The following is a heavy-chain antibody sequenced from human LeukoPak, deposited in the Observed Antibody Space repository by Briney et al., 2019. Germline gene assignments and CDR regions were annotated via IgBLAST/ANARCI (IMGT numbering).Heavy chain of an antibody. CDR3: ARDLWAGGV. Sequence: ASVKVSCKASGYTFTGYYMHWVRQAPGQGLEWMGRINPNSGGTNYAQKFQGRVTMTRDTSISPAYMEPSRLRSDETAVYHCARDLWAGGVWGQGPLVTVSS. CDR1: GYTFTGYY. V-gene: IGHV1-2*06. J-gene: IGHJ4*02. CDR2: INPNSGGT. D-gene: IGHD6-19*01.